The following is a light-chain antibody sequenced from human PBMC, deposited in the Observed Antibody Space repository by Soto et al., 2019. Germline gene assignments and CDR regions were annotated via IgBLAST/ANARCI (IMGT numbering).Light chain of an antibody. CDR2: WAS. Sequence: DIVMTQSPDSLAVSLGERAGINCKSSQSVLYSSNNKNYLAWYQQKPGQPPKLLIYWASTRESGVPDRFSGSGSGTDFTLTISSLQAEDVAVYYCQQYYSTPVWTFGQGTKVDIK. J-gene: IGKJ1*01. CDR1: QSVLYSSNNKNY. CDR3: QQYYSTPVWT. V-gene: IGKV4-1*01.